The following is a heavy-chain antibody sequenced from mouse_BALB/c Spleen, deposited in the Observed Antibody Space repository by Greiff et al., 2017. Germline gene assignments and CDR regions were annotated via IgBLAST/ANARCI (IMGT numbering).Heavy chain of an antibody. D-gene: IGHD2-4*01. J-gene: IGHJ4*01. V-gene: IGHV1-20*02. CDR3: ARSDYAVYYYAMDY. CDR2: INPYNGDT. Sequence: EVQLQQSGPELVKPGASVKISCKASGYSFTGYFMNWVMQSHGKSLEWIGRINPYNGDTFYNQKFKGKATLTVDKSSSTAHMELRSLASEDSAVYYCARSDYAVYYYAMDYWGQGTSVTVSS. CDR1: GYSFTGYF.